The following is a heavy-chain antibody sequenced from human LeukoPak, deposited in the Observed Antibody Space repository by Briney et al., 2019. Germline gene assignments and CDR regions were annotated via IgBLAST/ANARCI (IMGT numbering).Heavy chain of an antibody. CDR3: ARITYGDTEGY. J-gene: IGHJ4*02. CDR2: ISAYNGNT. V-gene: IGHV1-18*01. CDR1: GYTFTSYG. D-gene: IGHD4-17*01. Sequence: ASVKVSCKASGYTFTSYGISWVRQAPGQGLEWIGWISAYNGNTNYAQKLQGRVTMTTDTSTSTAYMELRSLRSDDTAVYFCARITYGDTEGYWGQGTQVTVSS.